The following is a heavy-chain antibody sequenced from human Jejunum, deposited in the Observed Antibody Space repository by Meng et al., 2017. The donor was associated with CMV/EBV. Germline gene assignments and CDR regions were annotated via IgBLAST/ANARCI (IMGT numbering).Heavy chain of an antibody. V-gene: IGHV3-72*01. J-gene: IGHJ4*02. CDR2: IRNKVNSYTT. D-gene: IGHD6-13*01. Sequence: QLQESGPGLVKPSETLSLTCTVSGGYISSESYYWGWVRQAPGRGLEWVARIRNKVNSYTTEYAASVRGRFTISRDDSKNSLYLQMNSLKTEDTAVYYCARDISSSVTGCWGQGTLVTVSS. CDR1: GGYISSESYY. CDR3: ARDISSSVTGC.